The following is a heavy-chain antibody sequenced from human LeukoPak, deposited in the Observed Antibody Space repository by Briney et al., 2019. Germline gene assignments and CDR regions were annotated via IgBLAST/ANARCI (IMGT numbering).Heavy chain of an antibody. Sequence: SETLSLTCTVSGGSISSTFYYWGWIRQPPGKGLQWIGTIYHSGSTFYNPSLKSRVTISVDTSKNQFSLRLTSVIAADTAVYYCARGQARLAWFDPWGQGTLVTVSS. V-gene: IGHV4-39*07. CDR3: ARGQARLAWFDP. CDR2: IYHSGST. J-gene: IGHJ5*02. D-gene: IGHD6-19*01. CDR1: GGSISSTFYY.